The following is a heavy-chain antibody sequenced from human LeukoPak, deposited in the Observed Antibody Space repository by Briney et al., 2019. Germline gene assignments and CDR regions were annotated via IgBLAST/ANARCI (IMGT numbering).Heavy chain of an antibody. J-gene: IGHJ4*02. V-gene: IGHV4-59*01. CDR2: IYYSGST. CDR3: ARYSSSWYPFDY. D-gene: IGHD6-13*01. CDR1: AGSISSYY. Sequence: SETLSLTCTVSAGSISSYYWSWIRQPPGKGLEWIGYIYYSGSTNYNPSLKSRVTISVDTSKNQFSLKLSSVTAADTAVYYCARYSSSWYPFDYWGQGTLVTVSS.